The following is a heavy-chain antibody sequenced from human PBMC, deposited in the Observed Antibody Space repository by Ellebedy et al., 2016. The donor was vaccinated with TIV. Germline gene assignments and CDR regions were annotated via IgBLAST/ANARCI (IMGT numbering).Heavy chain of an antibody. V-gene: IGHV4-34*04. CDR1: RGSFSGYY. CDR2: IQPSGGT. CDR3: ARGYSKVLIDS. J-gene: IGHJ5*01. D-gene: IGHD6-13*01. Sequence: MPSETLSLTCAVQRGSFSGYYWSWVRQPPGKGLEWIGAIQPSGGTGNTPSLKSLTTLSRDPSRNQVSLKLTSVTAADTAVYYCARGYSKVLIDSWGQGTLVTVSS.